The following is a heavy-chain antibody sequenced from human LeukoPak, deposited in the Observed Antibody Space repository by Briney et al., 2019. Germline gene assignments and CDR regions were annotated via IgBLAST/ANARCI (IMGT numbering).Heavy chain of an antibody. D-gene: IGHD3-10*01. V-gene: IGHV1-18*01. CDR1: GYTFTSYG. Sequence: ASVKVSCKASGYTFTSYGISRVRQAPGQGLEWMGWISAYNGNTNYAQKLQGRVTMTTDTSTSTAYMELRSLRSDDTAVYYCARVSLLWFGELLGKIDYWGQGTLVTVSS. J-gene: IGHJ4*02. CDR3: ARVSLLWFGELLGKIDY. CDR2: ISAYNGNT.